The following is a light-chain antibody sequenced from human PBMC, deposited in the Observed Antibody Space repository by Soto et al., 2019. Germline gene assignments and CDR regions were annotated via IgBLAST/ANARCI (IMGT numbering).Light chain of an antibody. CDR1: SSDVGGYNY. V-gene: IGLV2-14*01. J-gene: IGLJ1*01. CDR2: EVS. CDR3: SSYTSSSTAHV. Sequence: LTQPASVSGSPGQSITISCTGTSSDVGGYNYVSWYQQHPGKAPKLMIYEVSNRPSGVSNRFSGSKSGNTASLTISGLQAEDEADYYCSSYTSSSTAHVFGTGTKVTVL.